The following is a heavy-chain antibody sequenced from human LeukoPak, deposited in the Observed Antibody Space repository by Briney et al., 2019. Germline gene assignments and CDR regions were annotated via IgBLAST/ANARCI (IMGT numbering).Heavy chain of an antibody. CDR1: GFTFSSYD. V-gene: IGHV3-13*01. CDR3: ARAHCSSPNCYALYYYYGMDV. D-gene: IGHD2-2*01. CDR2: IDTAGDT. Sequence: GGSLRLSCAASGFTFSSYDMYWVRQVTGKGLEWVSGIDTAGDTYYPGSVKGRFTISRENAKNSLYLQMNSLGAGDTAVYYCARAHCSSPNCYALYYYYGMDVWGQGTTVTVSS. J-gene: IGHJ6*02.